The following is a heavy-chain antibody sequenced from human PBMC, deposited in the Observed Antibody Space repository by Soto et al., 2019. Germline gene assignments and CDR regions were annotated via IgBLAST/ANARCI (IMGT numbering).Heavy chain of an antibody. CDR1: GFTFSGSA. CDR2: IRSKANSYAT. J-gene: IGHJ4*02. D-gene: IGHD2-21*02. V-gene: IGHV3-73*01. CDR3: TSPGPSTYCGGDCPDY. Sequence: PWGSLRLSCAASGFTFSGSAMHWVRQASGKGLEWVGRIRSKANSYATAYAASVKGRFTISRDDSKNTAYLQMNSLKTEDTAVYYCTSPGPSTYCGGDCPDYWGQGTLVTVSS.